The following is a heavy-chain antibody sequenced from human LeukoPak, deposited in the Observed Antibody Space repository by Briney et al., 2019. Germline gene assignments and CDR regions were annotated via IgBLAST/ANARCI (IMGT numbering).Heavy chain of an antibody. CDR2: IYYSGST. Sequence: PSETLSLTCTVSGGSISSSSYYWGWIRQPPGKGLQWIGSIYYSGSTYYNPSLRSRVTISVDTYKNQFSLKLSSVTAADTAVYYCAIIPSYSYNWYGSFDIWGQGTMVTVSS. CDR3: AIIPSYSYNWYGSFDI. CDR1: GGSISSSSYY. D-gene: IGHD1-1*01. J-gene: IGHJ3*02. V-gene: IGHV4-39*07.